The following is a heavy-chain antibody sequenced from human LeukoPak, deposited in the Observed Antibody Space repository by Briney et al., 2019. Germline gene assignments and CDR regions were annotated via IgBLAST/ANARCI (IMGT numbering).Heavy chain of an antibody. CDR2: MYYSGST. V-gene: IGHV4-59*08. J-gene: IGHJ3*02. CDR3: ARHAYYYDRSGSYEAFDI. CDR1: GGFISAYY. Sequence: SETLSLTCTVSGGFISAYYWSWIRQPPGKGLEWIGSMYYSGSTNYKPSLKSRVTISVDTSKNQFSLKLSSVTAADTAVYYCARHAYYYDRSGSYEAFDIWGQGTMVTVSS. D-gene: IGHD3-22*01.